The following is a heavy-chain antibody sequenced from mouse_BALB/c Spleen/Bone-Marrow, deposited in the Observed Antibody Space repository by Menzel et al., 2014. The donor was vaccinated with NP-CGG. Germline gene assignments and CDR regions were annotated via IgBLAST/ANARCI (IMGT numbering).Heavy chain of an antibody. V-gene: IGHV1S81*02. CDR3: SRGRRDALDY. Sequence: MQLQQSGAELVKPGASVKLSCKASGYTFTSYYMYWVKQRPGQGLEWFGEINPSNGGTNFNEKFKNKATLTVDKSSSTAYMQLSSLTPEDSAVYYCSRGRRDALDYWGQGTSVTVSS. CDR1: GYTFTSYY. CDR2: INPSNGGT. J-gene: IGHJ4*01.